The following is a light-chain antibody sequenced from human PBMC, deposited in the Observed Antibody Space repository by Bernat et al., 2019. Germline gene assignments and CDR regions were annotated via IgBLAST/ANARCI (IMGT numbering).Light chain of an antibody. J-gene: IGKJ4*01. CDR2: TAS. CDR3: QQHHNSPLT. Sequence: DIHMTQSPSSLSASVGDTVTIVCRASQDISNCLAWYQQKPGKAPKLLIYTASNLEVGVPSRFSGSGSGTDFALIISSLQPEDFTTYYCQQHHNSPLTFGGGTKVDIK. V-gene: IGKV1-NL1*01. CDR1: QDISNC.